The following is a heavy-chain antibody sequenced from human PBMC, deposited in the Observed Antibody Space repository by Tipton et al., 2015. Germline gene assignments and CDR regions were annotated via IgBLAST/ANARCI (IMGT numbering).Heavy chain of an antibody. CDR1: GFSVSSNY. CDR3: ARERPSYYYYYGMDV. J-gene: IGHJ6*02. V-gene: IGHV3-53*01. Sequence: SLRLSCAASGFSVSSNYMSWVRQAPGKGLEWVSLIYSGGSTYYADSVKGRFTISRDNSKNTLYLQMNSLRAEDTAVYYCARERPSYYYYYGMDVWGQGTTVTVSS. CDR2: IYSGGST.